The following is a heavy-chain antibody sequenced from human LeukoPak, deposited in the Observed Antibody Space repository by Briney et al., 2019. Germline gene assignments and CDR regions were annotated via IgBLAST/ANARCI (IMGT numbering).Heavy chain of an antibody. D-gene: IGHD3-10*01. J-gene: IGHJ4*02. V-gene: IGHV4-59*01. CDR1: GGSISNYY. CDR2: IYHSGST. Sequence: RSETLSLTCTVSGGSISNYYWSWIRQPPGKGLEWIGYIYHSGSTNYNPSLKSRVTISVDTSKNQFSLKLSSVTAADTAVYYCARVTYYYGSGFDYWGQGTLVTVSS. CDR3: ARVTYYYGSGFDY.